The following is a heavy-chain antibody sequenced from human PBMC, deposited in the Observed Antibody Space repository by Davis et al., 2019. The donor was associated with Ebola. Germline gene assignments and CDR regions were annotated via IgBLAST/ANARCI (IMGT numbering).Heavy chain of an antibody. Sequence: GGSLRLSCAASGFTFSSYWMHWVRQAPGKGLVWVSRINSDGRSTTYADSVKGRFTISRDNAKNTLYLQMNSLRAEDTAVYYCARGKFWSGDYGMDVWGQGTTVTVSS. CDR2: INSDGRST. D-gene: IGHD3-3*01. CDR1: GFTFSSYW. CDR3: ARGKFWSGDYGMDV. V-gene: IGHV3-74*01. J-gene: IGHJ6*02.